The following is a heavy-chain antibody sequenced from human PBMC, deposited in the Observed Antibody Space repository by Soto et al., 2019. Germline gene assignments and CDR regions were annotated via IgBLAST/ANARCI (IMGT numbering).Heavy chain of an antibody. CDR3: ARDLEGYYYDSSGYPIRAFDY. CDR1: GFTFSSYS. CDR2: ISSSSSTI. J-gene: IGHJ4*02. D-gene: IGHD3-22*01. Sequence: GGSLRLSCAASGFTFSSYSMNWARQAPGKGLEWVSYISSSSSTIYYADSVKGRFTISRDNAKNSLYLQMNSLRDEDTAVYYCARDLEGYYYDSSGYPIRAFDYWGQGTLVTAPQ. V-gene: IGHV3-48*02.